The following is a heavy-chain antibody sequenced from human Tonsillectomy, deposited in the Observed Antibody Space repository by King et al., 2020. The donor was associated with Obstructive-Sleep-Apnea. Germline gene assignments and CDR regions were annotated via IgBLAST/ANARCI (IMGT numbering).Heavy chain of an antibody. CDR1: GFTFDDYA. J-gene: IGHJ4*02. D-gene: IGHD5-12*01. CDR2: ISWNSGKI. V-gene: IGHV3-9*01. Sequence: VQLVESGGGLVQPGRSLRLSCAASGFTFDDYAMHWVRQAPGEGLEWVSGISWNSGKIDYADSVKGRFTVSRDSAKSSLFLQMNSLRTEDTAFYYCARANIVAHDFDYWGQGTLVTVSS. CDR3: ARANIVAHDFDY.